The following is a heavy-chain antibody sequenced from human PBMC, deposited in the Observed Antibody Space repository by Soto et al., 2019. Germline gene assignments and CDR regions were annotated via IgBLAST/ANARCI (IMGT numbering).Heavy chain of an antibody. CDR1: GFSLSTSGMC. Sequence: SGPTLVNPTQTLTLTCTFSGFSLSTSGMCVSWIRQPPGKALEWLARIDRDDDEYYSTSLKTRLTISKDTSKNLVVLTMTNMDPTGTATYYCARTLGSSTLDYWGQGTLVTVSS. CDR3: ARTLGSSTLDY. V-gene: IGHV2-70*11. J-gene: IGHJ4*02. CDR2: IDRDDDE. D-gene: IGHD2-2*01.